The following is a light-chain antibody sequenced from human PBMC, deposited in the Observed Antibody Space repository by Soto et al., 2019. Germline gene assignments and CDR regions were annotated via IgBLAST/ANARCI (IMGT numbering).Light chain of an antibody. V-gene: IGKV1D-16*01. J-gene: IGKJ1*01. CDR2: AAS. CDR3: QQYVSYPRT. Sequence: DIEMTQSPSSLFASVGDRVTITCRASHNVDNWVAWYQQKPEKAPKSLIYAASSLDSGVPLRFSGSGSGALFTLTISNLQPEDFATYYCQQYVSYPRTFGQGTKVEIK. CDR1: HNVDNW.